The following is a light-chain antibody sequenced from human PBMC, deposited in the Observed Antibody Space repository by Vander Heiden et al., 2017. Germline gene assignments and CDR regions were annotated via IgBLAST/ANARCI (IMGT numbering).Light chain of an antibody. CDR1: SSNIGSFA. CDR3: ATWDHSLNAWV. V-gene: IGLV1-44*01. J-gene: IGLJ3*02. CDR2: SDN. Sequence: SPLTQPPSASGTPGQRVTISCSGSSSNIGSFAVNWYHQLPETAPKLLIYSDNHRPSGVPDRFSGSRSGTSASLAISGLQSGDEADYYCATWDHSLNAWVFGGGTKLTVL.